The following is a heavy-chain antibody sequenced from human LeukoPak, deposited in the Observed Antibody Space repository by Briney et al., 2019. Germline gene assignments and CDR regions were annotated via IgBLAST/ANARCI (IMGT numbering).Heavy chain of an antibody. CDR1: GFTFSSYW. CDR3: ARGDGYTGKSNWFDP. J-gene: IGHJ5*02. Sequence: AGGSLRLSCAASGFTFSSYWMHWVRQAPGKGLVWVSRINSDGSSTSYADSVKGRFSISRDNAKNTLYLQMNSLRAEDSAVYYCARGDGYTGKSNWFDPWGQGTLVTVSS. D-gene: IGHD5-24*01. V-gene: IGHV3-74*01. CDR2: INSDGSST.